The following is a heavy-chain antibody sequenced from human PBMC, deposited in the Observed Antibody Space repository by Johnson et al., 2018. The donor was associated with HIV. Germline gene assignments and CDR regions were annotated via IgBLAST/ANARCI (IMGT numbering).Heavy chain of an antibody. D-gene: IGHD3-22*01. CDR3: AKSQDRSAHDYDFDL. Sequence: VQLVESGGDLVQPGGSLGLSCAASGFTFRSYAMSWVRQAPGRGLEWVSSISGTGGTTYYADSVKARFTISRDNSKNMLFLQMNSLRAEDTAVYYCAKSQDRSAHDYDFDLWGQGTVVTVSS. V-gene: IGHV3-23*04. CDR2: ISGTGGTT. J-gene: IGHJ3*01. CDR1: GFTFRSYA.